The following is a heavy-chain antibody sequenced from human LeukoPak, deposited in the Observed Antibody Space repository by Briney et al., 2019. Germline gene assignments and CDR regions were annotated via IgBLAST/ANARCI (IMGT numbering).Heavy chain of an antibody. CDR1: GGTFSSYA. CDR2: IIPIFGIA. CDR3: AGSHYYDSSGLSY. D-gene: IGHD3-22*01. Sequence: ASVKVSCKASGGTFSSYAISWVRQAPGQGLEWMGRIIPIFGIANYAQKFQSRVTITADKSTSTAYMELSSLRSEDTAVYYCAGSHYYDSSGLSYWGQGTLVTVSS. J-gene: IGHJ4*02. V-gene: IGHV1-69*04.